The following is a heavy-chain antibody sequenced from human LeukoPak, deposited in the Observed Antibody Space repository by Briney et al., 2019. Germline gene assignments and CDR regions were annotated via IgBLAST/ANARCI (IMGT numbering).Heavy chain of an antibody. CDR3: AKGSAFGDYFDY. CDR1: GFTFSIYG. D-gene: IGHD3-10*01. CDR2: ISYDGSKK. Sequence: GGSLRLSCAASGFTFSIYGMHGVRHAPGKGLEWVAVISYDGSKKYYADPVKGRFTISSDHSKNMPYLEINIQRAEDRAVVYCAKGSAFGDYFDYGGQGTLVTVSS. V-gene: IGHV3-30*18. J-gene: IGHJ4*02.